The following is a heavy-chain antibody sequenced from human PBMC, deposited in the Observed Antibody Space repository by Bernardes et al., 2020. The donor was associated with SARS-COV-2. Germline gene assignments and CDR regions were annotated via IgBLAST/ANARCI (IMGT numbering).Heavy chain of an antibody. CDR2: IYSSGSS. J-gene: IGHJ6*02. Sequence: SETLSLTCTVSRGSIRSSNYYWGWIRQSTGKGLEWIASIYSSGSSYYNPSFQSRVRASVDTSKNQFSLRLSFVTVADTAMYYCAGSSCGIDCYIGGLRSWDYGMDVWGQGTTVTVSS. D-gene: IGHD2-21*01. CDR3: AGSSCGIDCYIGGLRSWDYGMDV. CDR1: RGSIRSSNYY. V-gene: IGHV4-39*01.